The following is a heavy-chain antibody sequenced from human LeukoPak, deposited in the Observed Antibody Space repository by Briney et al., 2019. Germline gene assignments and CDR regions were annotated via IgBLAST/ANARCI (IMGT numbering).Heavy chain of an antibody. D-gene: IGHD6-13*01. CDR1: GGSVGSGHYY. Sequence: KPSETLSLTCTVSGGSVGSGHYYWSWIRQPPGKGLEWIGYIYNSESTNYNPSLKSRVTISVDTSKNHFSLKLSSVTAADTAVYYCATGGSLAAAGDYWGQGTLVTVSS. V-gene: IGHV4-61*03. CDR2: IYNSEST. CDR3: ATGGSLAAAGDY. J-gene: IGHJ4*02.